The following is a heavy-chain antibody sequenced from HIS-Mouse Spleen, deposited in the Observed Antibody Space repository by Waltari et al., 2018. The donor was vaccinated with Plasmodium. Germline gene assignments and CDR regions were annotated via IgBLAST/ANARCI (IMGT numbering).Heavy chain of an antibody. Sequence: EVQLVESGGGLVQPGGSRGLSCAASGFAFSRYWMSWVRQAPGKGLEWVANIKQDGSEKYYVDSVKGRFTISRDNAKNSLYLQMNSLRAEDTAVYYCASSWYWYFDLWGRGTLVTVSS. V-gene: IGHV3-7*01. D-gene: IGHD6-13*01. CDR2: IKQDGSEK. CDR3: ASSWYWYFDL. CDR1: GFAFSRYW. J-gene: IGHJ2*01.